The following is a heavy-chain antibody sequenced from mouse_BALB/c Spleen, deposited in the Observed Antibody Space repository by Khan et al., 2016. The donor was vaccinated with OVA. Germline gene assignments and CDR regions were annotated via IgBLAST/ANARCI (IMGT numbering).Heavy chain of an antibody. CDR1: GYSITSDYA. CDR3: ARDGSRYNYAMDY. J-gene: IGHJ4*01. V-gene: IGHV3-2*02. Sequence: EVELVESGPGLVKPSQSLSLTCTVTGYSITSDYAWNWIRQFPGNTLEWMGYISYSGSTNYNPSLKSRISITRDTSQNQFILQLNSVTTEDTATNYCARDGSRYNYAMDYWGQGTSVTVSS. CDR2: ISYSGST. D-gene: IGHD2-3*01.